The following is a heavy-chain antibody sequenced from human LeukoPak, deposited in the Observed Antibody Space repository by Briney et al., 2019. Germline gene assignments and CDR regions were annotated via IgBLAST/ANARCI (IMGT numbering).Heavy chain of an antibody. Sequence: GGSLRLSCAASGFSFSSHSVNWVRQAPGKGLEWVSSISSSSSYIYYADSVKGRFTISRDNAKNSLYLQMSSLRAEDTAVYYCARDLKYDSSGLFDYWGQGTLVTVSS. CDR1: GFSFSSHS. V-gene: IGHV3-21*01. D-gene: IGHD3-22*01. CDR3: ARDLKYDSSGLFDY. J-gene: IGHJ4*02. CDR2: ISSSSSYI.